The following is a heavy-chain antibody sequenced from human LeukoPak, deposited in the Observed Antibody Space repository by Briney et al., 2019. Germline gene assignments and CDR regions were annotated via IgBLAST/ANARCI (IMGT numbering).Heavy chain of an antibody. V-gene: IGHV3-30-3*01. CDR2: ISYDGSNK. D-gene: IGHD6-13*01. J-gene: IGHJ5*02. CDR1: GFTLSSYA. CDR3: ARARIAAAGTGWFDP. Sequence: GGSLRLSCAASGFTLSSYAMHWVRQAPGKGLEWVAVISYDGSNKYYADSVKGRFTISRDNSKNTLYLQMNSLRAEDTAVYYCARARIAAAGTGWFDPWGQGTLVTVSS.